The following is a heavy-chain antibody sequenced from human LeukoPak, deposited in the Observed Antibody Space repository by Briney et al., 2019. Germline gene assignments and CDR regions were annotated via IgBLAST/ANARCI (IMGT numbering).Heavy chain of an antibody. J-gene: IGHJ4*02. CDR3: ARGGYSYGY. CDR1: GYTLTELS. CDR2: FDPEDGET. V-gene: IGHV1-24*01. D-gene: IGHD5-18*01. Sequence: ASVKVSCKVSGYTLTELSMHWVRQAPGKGLEWMGGFDPEDGETIYAQKFQGRVTITAVKSTSTAYMELSSLRSEDTAVYYCARGGYSYGYWGQGTLVTVSS.